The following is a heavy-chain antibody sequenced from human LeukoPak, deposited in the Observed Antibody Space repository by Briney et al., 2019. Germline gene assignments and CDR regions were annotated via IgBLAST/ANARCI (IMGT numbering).Heavy chain of an antibody. CDR2: IIPILGIA. CDR3: ASTLGETSDSGGYYWYYFDY. D-gene: IGHD3-22*01. Sequence: GASVKVSCKASGGTSSSYAISWVRQAPGQGLEWMGRIIPILGIANYAQKFQGRVTITADKSTSTAYMELSSLRSEDTAVYYCASTLGETSDSGGYYWYYFDYWGQGTLVTVSS. J-gene: IGHJ4*02. CDR1: GGTSSSYA. V-gene: IGHV1-69*04.